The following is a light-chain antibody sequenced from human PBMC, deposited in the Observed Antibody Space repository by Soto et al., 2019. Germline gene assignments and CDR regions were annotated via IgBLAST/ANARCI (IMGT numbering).Light chain of an antibody. CDR2: AAS. V-gene: IGKV1-12*01. CDR1: QGIYSW. J-gene: IGKJ2*01. Sequence: DIQMTQSPSSVSASVGDRVTIACRASQGIYSWLAWYQQKPGKAPKLLIYAASSLQSGVPSRFSGSGSATDFTLTNSSLQPEDFATYYGQQANSFPRAFGQGTKLEIK. CDR3: QQANSFPRA.